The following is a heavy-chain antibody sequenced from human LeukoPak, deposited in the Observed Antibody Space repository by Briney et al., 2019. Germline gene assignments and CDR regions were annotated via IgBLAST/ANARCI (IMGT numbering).Heavy chain of an antibody. D-gene: IGHD2-2*01. CDR2: ISGSGGTT. CDR3: AKGNLVIVPAAIGY. V-gene: IGHV3-23*01. CDR1: GFTFSSYA. Sequence: PGGSQRLSCAASGFTFSSYAMSWVRQAPGKGLEWVSGISGSGGTTYYADSVKGRFTVSRDNSKNTLYLQMNSLRAEDTAVYYCAKGNLVIVPAAIGYWGQGTLVTVSS. J-gene: IGHJ4*02.